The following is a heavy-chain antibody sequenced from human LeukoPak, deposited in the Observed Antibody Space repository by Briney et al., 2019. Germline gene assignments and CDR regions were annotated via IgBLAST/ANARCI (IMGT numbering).Heavy chain of an antibody. J-gene: IGHJ3*02. Sequence: SETLSLTCTVSGGSISSYYWSWIRQTPGKGLEWIGEFYHAGSTAYNPSLKSRVTISIDTSRNHFSLKLSSVTAADTAVYFCARGGAVNGFDIWGQGTRVTVSS. CDR3: ARGGAVNGFDI. CDR2: FYHAGST. V-gene: IGHV4-34*01. CDR1: GGSISSYY.